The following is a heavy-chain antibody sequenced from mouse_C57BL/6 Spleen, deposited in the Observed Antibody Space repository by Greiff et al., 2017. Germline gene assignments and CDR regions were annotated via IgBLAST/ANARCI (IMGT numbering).Heavy chain of an antibody. V-gene: IGHV14-1*01. Sequence: VQLQQSGAELVRPGASVKLSCTASGFNIKDYYMHWVKQRPEQGLEWIGRIDPEDGDTEYAPTFQGHATMSADTSSNTAYLRLSSLTSEDTAVYYCTTVPCCGSSSWFAYWGQGTLVTVSA. J-gene: IGHJ3*01. D-gene: IGHD1-1*01. CDR1: GFNIKDYY. CDR2: IDPEDGDT. CDR3: TTVPCCGSSSWFAY.